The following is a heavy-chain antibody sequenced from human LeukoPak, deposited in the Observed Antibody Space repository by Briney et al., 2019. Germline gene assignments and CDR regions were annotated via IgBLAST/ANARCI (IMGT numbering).Heavy chain of an antibody. D-gene: IGHD1-26*01. J-gene: IGHJ6*02. Sequence: PGGSLRLSCVASGFTFSRHWMSWVRQAPGKGLEWVANIKQDGSEKYYVDSVKGRFTISRDNAQNSLYLQMNSLRVEDTAVYYCARLKLGNLDGMDVWGQGTTVTVSS. CDR3: ARLKLGNLDGMDV. CDR2: IKQDGSEK. V-gene: IGHV3-7*05. CDR1: GFTFSRHW.